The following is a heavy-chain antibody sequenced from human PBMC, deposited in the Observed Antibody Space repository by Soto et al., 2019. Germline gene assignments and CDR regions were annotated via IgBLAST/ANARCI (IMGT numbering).Heavy chain of an antibody. J-gene: IGHJ4*02. D-gene: IGHD3-10*01. CDR2: IYYSGNT. Sequence: SETLSLTCIVSGGSTSSYNWSWIRQPPGKGLEWVAYIYYSGNTNSNPSLKSRVAISVDTSKNQFSLKLSSVTAADTAAYYCARLRGDGCLDFWGQGILVTVSS. CDR1: GGSTSSYN. CDR3: ARLRGDGCLDF. V-gene: IGHV4-59*08.